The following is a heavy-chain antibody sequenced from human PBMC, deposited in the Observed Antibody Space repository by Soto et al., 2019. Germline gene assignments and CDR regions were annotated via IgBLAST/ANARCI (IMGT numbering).Heavy chain of an antibody. CDR1: GGSVNNANYF. V-gene: IGHV4-31*03. Sequence: QVRLEESGPGLVKPSETLSLICSVSGGSVNNANYFWNWIRHHPENGLEWIGYIYYSGSTRYNPSFKTRATLSIDTSKHQFSPRLNSVTVADTAVYFCARDADYGGSRGGMDVWGRGTTVTVSS. CDR3: ARDADYGGSRGGMDV. D-gene: IGHD4-17*01. CDR2: IYYSGST. J-gene: IGHJ6*02.